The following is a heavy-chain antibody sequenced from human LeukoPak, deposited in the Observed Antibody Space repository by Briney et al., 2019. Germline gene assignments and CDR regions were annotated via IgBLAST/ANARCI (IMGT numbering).Heavy chain of an antibody. D-gene: IGHD2-15*01. CDR3: AKVSRVAATDY. V-gene: IGHV3-23*01. CDR1: GFTFSSYS. J-gene: IGHJ4*02. Sequence: GSLRLSCAASGFTFSSYSMNWVRQAPGKGLEWVSAISGSGGGIYYADSVKGRFTISRDNSKNTLYLQMNSLRAEDTAVYYCAKVSRVAATDYWGQGTLVTVSS. CDR2: ISGSGGGI.